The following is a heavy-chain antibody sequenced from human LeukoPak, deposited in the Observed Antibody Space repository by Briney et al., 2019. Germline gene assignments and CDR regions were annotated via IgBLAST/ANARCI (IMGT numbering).Heavy chain of an antibody. V-gene: IGHV4-38-2*02. D-gene: IGHD5-18*01. CDR2: IYHSGST. J-gene: IGHJ6*03. CDR1: GYSISSGYY. CDR3: ARGVSDTAVVIYYYYKDV. Sequence: SETLSLTCTVSGYSISSGYYWGWIRQPPGKGLEWIGSIYHSGSTYYNPSLKSRVTISVDTSKNQFSLKLNSVTAADTAVYYCARGVSDTAVVIYYYYKDVWGKGTTVTVSS.